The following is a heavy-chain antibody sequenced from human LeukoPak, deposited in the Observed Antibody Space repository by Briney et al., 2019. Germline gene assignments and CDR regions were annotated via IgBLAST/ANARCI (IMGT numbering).Heavy chain of an antibody. J-gene: IGHJ4*02. D-gene: IGHD6-19*01. Sequence: GPSVNVSCKLSEYSPSELSSQWVREAHGEGLGRVGGFDSENNKMVYSQKFQGRITMTEDTSADTAYMELTSLRSEDTAVYFCATDRVYRSSGRSWGFFDYWGQGTLVIVSS. CDR3: ATDRVYRSSGRSWGFFDY. CDR1: EYSPSELS. CDR2: FDSENNKM. V-gene: IGHV1-24*01.